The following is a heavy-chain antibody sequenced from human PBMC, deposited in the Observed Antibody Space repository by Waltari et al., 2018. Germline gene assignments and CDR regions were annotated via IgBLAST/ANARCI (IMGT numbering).Heavy chain of an antibody. CDR3: AKDIGGWSGVDY. V-gene: IGHV3-9*01. Sequence: EVQLVESGGGLVQPGRSLRLSCAASGFTFDDYAMHWVRQAPGKGLEWGPGISWNSGSIGYADSVKGRFTISRDNAKNSLYLQMNSLRAEDTALYYCAKDIGGWSGVDYWGQGTLVTVSS. D-gene: IGHD6-19*01. CDR1: GFTFDDYA. CDR2: ISWNSGSI. J-gene: IGHJ4*02.